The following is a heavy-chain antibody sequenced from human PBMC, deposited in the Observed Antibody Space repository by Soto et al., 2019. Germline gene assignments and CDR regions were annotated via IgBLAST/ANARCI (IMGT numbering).Heavy chain of an antibody. CDR1: GGSISSGGYY. J-gene: IGHJ4*02. CDR2: IYYSGST. D-gene: IGHD2-15*01. CDR3: ATLGYCSGGSCLNFDY. Sequence: QVQLQESGPGLVKPSQTLSLTCTVSGGSISSGGYYWSWIRQHPGKGLEWIGYIYYSGSTYYNPPLKSRVTISVDTSKNQFSLKLSSVTAADTAVYYCATLGYCSGGSCLNFDYWGQGTLVTVSS. V-gene: IGHV4-31*03.